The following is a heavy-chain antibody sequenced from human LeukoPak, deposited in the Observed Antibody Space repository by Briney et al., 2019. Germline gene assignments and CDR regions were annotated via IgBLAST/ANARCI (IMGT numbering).Heavy chain of an antibody. V-gene: IGHV4-34*01. D-gene: IGHD3-16*01. J-gene: IGHJ6*03. CDR3: ARHGGGTYYYYYMDV. Sequence: SETLSLTCAVYGGSFSGYYWSWIRQPPGKGLEWIGEINHSGSTNYNPSLKSRVTISVDTSKNQLSLKLSSVTAADTAVYYCARHGGGTYYYYYMDVWGKGTTVTISS. CDR2: INHSGST. CDR1: GGSFSGYY.